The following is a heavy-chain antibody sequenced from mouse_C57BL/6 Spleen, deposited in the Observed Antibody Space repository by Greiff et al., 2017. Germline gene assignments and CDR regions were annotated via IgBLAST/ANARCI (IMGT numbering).Heavy chain of an antibody. J-gene: IGHJ1*03. CDR3: ARRATPNWYFDV. D-gene: IGHD3-1*01. CDR1: GFTFSDYG. CDR2: ISSGSSTI. V-gene: IGHV5-17*01. Sequence: EVKLVESGGGLVKPGGSLKLSCAASGFTFSDYGMHWVRQAPEKGLEWVAYISSGSSTIYYADTVKGRFTISRDNAKNTLFLQMTSLRSEDTAMYYCARRATPNWYFDVWGTGTTVTVSS.